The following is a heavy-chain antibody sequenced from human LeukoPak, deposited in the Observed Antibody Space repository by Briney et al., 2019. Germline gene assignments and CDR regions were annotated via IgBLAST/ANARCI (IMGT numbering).Heavy chain of an antibody. CDR2: KYNSESI. D-gene: IGHD6-13*01. CDR1: GGSINGYY. Sequence: TPSETLSLTCTVSGGSINGYYWSWIRQPAGKGLEWIGRKYNSESINYNPCLKSRVTMSIDTSKSQFSLKLNSVTAADTAVYYCARDRSSSYTRDWFDPWGQGALVTVSS. J-gene: IGHJ5*02. CDR3: ARDRSSSYTRDWFDP. V-gene: IGHV4-4*07.